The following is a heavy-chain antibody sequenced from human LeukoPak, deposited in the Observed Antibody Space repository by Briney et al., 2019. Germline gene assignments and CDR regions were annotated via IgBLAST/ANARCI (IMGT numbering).Heavy chain of an antibody. V-gene: IGHV4-34*01. J-gene: IGHJ6*03. CDR3: ARVVWSGYYSHMDV. CDR1: GGSFSGYY. D-gene: IGHD3-3*01. CDR2: INHSGST. Sequence: SETLSLTCAVYGGSFSGYYWSWIRQPPGKGLEWIGEINHSGSTNYNPSLKSRVTISVDTSKNQFSLKLSSVTAADTAVYYCARVVWSGYYSHMDVWGKGTTVIVSS.